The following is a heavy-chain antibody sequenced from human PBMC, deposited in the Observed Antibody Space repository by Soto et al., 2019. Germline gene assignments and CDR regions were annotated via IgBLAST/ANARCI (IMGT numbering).Heavy chain of an antibody. V-gene: IGHV6-1*01. CDR1: GRGGSYSRAA. D-gene: IGHD3-3*01. Sequence: SVTGGMSGRGGSYSRAAWNWIRQSPSRGLEWLGRTYYRSKWIHEYIFSMESRITINPDTSKNQFSLHLYSVTPEDTAVYYCAGVVWSRGMDVWGQGTPVTVSS. CDR3: AGVVWSRGMDV. CDR2: TYYRSKWIH. J-gene: IGHJ6*02.